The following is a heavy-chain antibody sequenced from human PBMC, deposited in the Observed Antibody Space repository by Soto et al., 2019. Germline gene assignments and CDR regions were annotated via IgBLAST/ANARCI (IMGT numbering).Heavy chain of an antibody. CDR3: ARGFWYSSSWQGANFDF. CDR1: GGSFSGYY. Sequence: PSDALYLTCAVYGGSFSGYYWSWIRQPPGKGLEWIGEINHSGSTNYNPSLKSRVTISVDTSKNQFSLKLSSVTAAGTAVYYCARGFWYSSSWQGANFDFWGQGTQATVS. D-gene: IGHD6-13*01. V-gene: IGHV4-34*01. CDR2: INHSGST. J-gene: IGHJ4*02.